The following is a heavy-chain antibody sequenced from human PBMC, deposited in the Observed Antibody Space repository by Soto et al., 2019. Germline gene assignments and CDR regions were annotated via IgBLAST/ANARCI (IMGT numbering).Heavy chain of an antibody. V-gene: IGHV3-33*01. Sequence: ESGGGVVQPGRSLRLSCAASGFTFSSYGMHWVRQAPGKGLEWVAVIWYDGSNKYYADSVKGRFTISRDNSKNTLYLQMNSLRAEDTAVYYCARDMVESVVLAAIGGRYNWFDPWGQGTLVTVSS. CDR1: GFTFSSYG. D-gene: IGHD2-2*02. J-gene: IGHJ5*02. CDR2: IWYDGSNK. CDR3: ARDMVESVVLAAIGGRYNWFDP.